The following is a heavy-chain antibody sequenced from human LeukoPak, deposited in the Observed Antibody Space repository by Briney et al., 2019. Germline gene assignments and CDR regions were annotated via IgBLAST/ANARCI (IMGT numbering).Heavy chain of an antibody. CDR3: ISASGYLHDFDF. CDR2: ICKKGDTT. Sequence: PGGSLSLSCEASRFSSSEYTMRGVRHAPGEGLVWVAFICKKGDTTTYVHSVRDRFTFSRDNSKNILFMKLNRLKRQKTAMYSCISASGYLHDFDFWGQGTLVTVSS. D-gene: IGHD3-3*01. V-gene: IGHV3-74*03. J-gene: IGHJ4*02. CDR1: RFSSSEYT.